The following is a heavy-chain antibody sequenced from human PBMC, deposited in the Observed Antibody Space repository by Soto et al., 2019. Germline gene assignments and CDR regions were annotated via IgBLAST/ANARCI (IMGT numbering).Heavy chain of an antibody. D-gene: IGHD6-13*01. CDR3: VKDPIARGRAEYFQN. CDR1: GFTFDDYA. V-gene: IGHV3-43D*04. CDR2: ISWDGSST. J-gene: IGHJ1*01. Sequence: EVQLVESGGVVVQPGGSLRLSCAASGFTFDDYAMHWVRQAPGKGLEWVSLISWDGSSTYYTDSVEGRFTISRDNSKNSLYLQMNSLRAEDTALYYCVKDPIARGRAEYFQNWGQGTLFTVSS.